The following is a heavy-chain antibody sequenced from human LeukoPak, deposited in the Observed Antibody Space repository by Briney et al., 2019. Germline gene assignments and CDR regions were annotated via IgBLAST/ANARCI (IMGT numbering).Heavy chain of an antibody. Sequence: SGPTLVNPTQTLTLTCTFSGFSLSTSGVGVGWIRQPPGKALEWLALIYWDDDKRYSPSLKSRLTITKDTSKNQVVLTMTNMDPVDTATYYCAHSRMYYDILTGWTGLSFPAYGFDYWGQGTLVTVSS. D-gene: IGHD3-9*01. CDR3: AHSRMYYDILTGWTGLSFPAYGFDY. CDR2: IYWDDDK. CDR1: GFSLSTSGVG. J-gene: IGHJ4*02. V-gene: IGHV2-5*02.